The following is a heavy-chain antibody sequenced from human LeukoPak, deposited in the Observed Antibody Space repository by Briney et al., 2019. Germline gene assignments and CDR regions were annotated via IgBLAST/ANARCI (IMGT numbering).Heavy chain of an antibody. CDR2: INPNSGGT. J-gene: IGHJ3*02. CDR3: ARDHYDILTGYSDAFDI. CDR1: GYTFTGYY. Sequence: ASVKVSCKASGYTFTGYYMRWVRQAPGQGLEWMGWINPNSGGTNYAQKFQGRVTMTRDTSISTAYMELSRLRSDDTAVYYCARDHYDILTGYSDAFDIWGQGTMVTVSS. V-gene: IGHV1-2*02. D-gene: IGHD3-9*01.